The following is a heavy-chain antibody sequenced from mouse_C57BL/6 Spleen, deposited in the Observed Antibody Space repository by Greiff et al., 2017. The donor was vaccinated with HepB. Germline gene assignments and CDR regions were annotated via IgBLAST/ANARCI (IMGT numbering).Heavy chain of an antibody. CDR3: ARGDDYDQGFAY. CDR2: IYPSDSET. J-gene: IGHJ3*01. V-gene: IGHV1-61*01. CDR1: GYTFTSYW. Sequence: VKLQQPGAELVRPGSSVKLSCKASGYTFTSYWMDWVKQRPGQGLEWIGNIYPSDSETHYNQKFKDKATLTVDKSSSTAYMQLSSLTSEDSAVYYCARGDDYDQGFAYWGQGTLVTVSA. D-gene: IGHD2-4*01.